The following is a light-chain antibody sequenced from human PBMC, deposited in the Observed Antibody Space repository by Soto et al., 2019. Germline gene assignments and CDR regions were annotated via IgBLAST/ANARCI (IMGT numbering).Light chain of an antibody. J-gene: IGKJ5*01. CDR1: QSVSNN. V-gene: IGKV3-15*01. CDR3: QQYNNWPPIT. Sequence: EIMMTQSPATLSVSPGERAILSCRASQSVSNNLAWYQQKPGQAPRLLIYYASIRATGVPARFSGSGSGTEFTLTISSLQSEDFALYYCQQYNNWPPITFGQGTRLEIK. CDR2: YAS.